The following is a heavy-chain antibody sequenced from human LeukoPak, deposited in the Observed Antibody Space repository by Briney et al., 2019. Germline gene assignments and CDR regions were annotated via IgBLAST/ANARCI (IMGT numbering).Heavy chain of an antibody. CDR3: AKDKGWGYSSYDYYGMDV. J-gene: IGHJ6*02. CDR2: ISGSGGST. CDR1: GFTFSSYA. D-gene: IGHD1-26*01. V-gene: IGHV3-23*01. Sequence: GGSLRLSCAASGFTFSSYAMSWVRQAPGEGLEWVSGISGSGGSTYYADSVKGRFTISRDISKNTLYVQMNSLRAEDAAVYYCAKDKGWGYSSYDYYGMDVWGQGTTVTVSS.